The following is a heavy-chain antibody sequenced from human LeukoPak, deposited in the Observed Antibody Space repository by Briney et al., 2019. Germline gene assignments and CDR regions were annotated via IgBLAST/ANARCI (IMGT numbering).Heavy chain of an antibody. CDR3: ATPLNLNDTFHI. CDR1: GYTLTELS. V-gene: IGHV1-24*01. CDR2: FDPEHGEP. D-gene: IGHD1-14*01. Sequence: ASVKVSCKVSGYTLTELSMHWVRQAPGKGLEWMGGFDPEHGEPIYAQKFQGRVTMTEDTSTDTAYMELSSMRSEDTAVYYCATPLNLNDTFHIRGQGTMVTVSS. J-gene: IGHJ3*02.